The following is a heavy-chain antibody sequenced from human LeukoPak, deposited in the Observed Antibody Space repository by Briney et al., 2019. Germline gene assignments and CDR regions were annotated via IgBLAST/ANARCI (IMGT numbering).Heavy chain of an antibody. CDR2: INHSGST. J-gene: IGHJ5*02. V-gene: IGHV4-34*01. Sequence: SETLSLTCAVYGGSFSGYYWSWIRQPPGKGLEWIRAINHSGSTNYNPSLKSRVTISVDTSKNQFSLKLSSVTAADAAVYYCARGHTHGRYYDSSGFEGCWFDPWGQGTLVTVSS. CDR3: ARGHTHGRYYDSSGFEGCWFDP. D-gene: IGHD3-22*01. CDR1: GGSFSGYY.